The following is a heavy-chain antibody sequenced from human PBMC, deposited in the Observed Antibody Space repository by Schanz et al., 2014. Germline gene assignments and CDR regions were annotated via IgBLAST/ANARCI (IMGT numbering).Heavy chain of an antibody. CDR2: ISYDGRNK. CDR1: GFSLNTYG. CDR3: ARDLEGYDGGGGGFDP. V-gene: IGHV3-30*19. J-gene: IGHJ5*02. D-gene: IGHD2-21*01. Sequence: QEQLVESGGGVVQPGTSLILSCSVSGFSLNTYGIHWFRQPAGKGLEWVAVISYDGRNKYYADSVKGRFTISRDNSKNTLYLQMNSLRAEDTAVYYCARDLEGYDGGGGGFDPWGQGTLVTVSS.